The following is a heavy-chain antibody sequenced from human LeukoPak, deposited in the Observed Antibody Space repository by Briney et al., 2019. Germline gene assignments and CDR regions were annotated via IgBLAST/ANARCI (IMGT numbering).Heavy chain of an antibody. CDR1: GYTFTTYW. Sequence: GESLKISCKGSGYTFTTYWIAWVRQMPGKGLEWMGIIYPGDSDTRYSPSFQGQVTISTDKSISTAYLQWSSLKASDTAMYYCARKLVAVGPNDYWGQGTLVTVSS. CDR3: ARKLVAVGPNDY. V-gene: IGHV5-51*01. D-gene: IGHD6-19*01. CDR2: IYPGDSDT. J-gene: IGHJ4*02.